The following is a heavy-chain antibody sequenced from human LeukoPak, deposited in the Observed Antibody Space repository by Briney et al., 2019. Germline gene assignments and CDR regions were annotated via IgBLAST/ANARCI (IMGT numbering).Heavy chain of an antibody. V-gene: IGHV3-23*01. CDR2: ISGSGGGT. J-gene: IGHJ4*02. Sequence: LSGGSLRLSCAVSGITLSNYAMSWVRQAPGKGLEWVAGISGSGGGTHYADSGKGRFTISRDNPKNTLYLQMNNLRAGDTAVYFCAKRGVVIRVILVGFHKEAYYFDSWGQGALVTVSS. D-gene: IGHD3-22*01. CDR3: AKRGVVIRVILVGFHKEAYYFDS. CDR1: GITLSNYA.